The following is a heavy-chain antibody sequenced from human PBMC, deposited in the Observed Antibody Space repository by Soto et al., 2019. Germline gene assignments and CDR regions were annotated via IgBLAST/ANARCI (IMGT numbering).Heavy chain of an antibody. CDR1: GFTFSDYY. J-gene: IGHJ4*02. V-gene: IGHV3-11*06. D-gene: IGHD6-19*01. CDR3: ARGSIAVAGIVDY. CDR2: ISSSSSYT. Sequence: VQLVESGGGLVKPGGSLRLSCAASGFTFSDYYMSWIRQAPGKGLEWVSYISSSSSYTNYADSVKGRFTISRDNAKNSLYLQMNSLRAEDTAVYYCARGSIAVAGIVDYWGQGTLVTVSS.